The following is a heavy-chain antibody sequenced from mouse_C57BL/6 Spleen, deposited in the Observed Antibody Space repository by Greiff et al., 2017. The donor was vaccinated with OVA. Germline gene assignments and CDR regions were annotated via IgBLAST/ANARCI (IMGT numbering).Heavy chain of an antibody. Sequence: EVQLVESGGGLVKPGGSLKLSCAASGFTFSDYGMHWVRQAPEKGLEWVAYISRGSSTIYYADTVKGRFTITRDNAKNTLCMQMTSLRSEDTAMYYCARKAYYGYDGYAMDYWGQGTSVTVSS. CDR1: GFTFSDYG. CDR2: ISRGSSTI. J-gene: IGHJ4*01. D-gene: IGHD2-9*01. V-gene: IGHV5-17*01. CDR3: ARKAYYGYDGYAMDY.